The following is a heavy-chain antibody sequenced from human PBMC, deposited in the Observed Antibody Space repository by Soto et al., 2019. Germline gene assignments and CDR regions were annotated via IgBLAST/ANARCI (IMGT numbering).Heavy chain of an antibody. CDR2: IYYTGST. D-gene: IGHD1-26*01. V-gene: IGHV4-31*03. CDR3: ARGSRFDP. J-gene: IGHJ5*02. CDR1: GASITTAYY. Sequence: SETLSLTCTVSGASITTAYYWTWVRQRPVKGLEWIGHIYYTGSTYYNPSLKSRLNISLDTSKNQFSLQLESVTAADTAIYFCARGSRFDPQGQGTLVTLSS.